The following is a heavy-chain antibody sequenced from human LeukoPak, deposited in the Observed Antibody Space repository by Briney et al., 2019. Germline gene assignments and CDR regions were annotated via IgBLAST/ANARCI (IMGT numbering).Heavy chain of an antibody. CDR1: GFTFSSYS. D-gene: IGHD6-13*01. Sequence: GGSLRLSCAASGFTFSSYSMNWVRQAPGKGLEWVSSISSSSSYRFYADSVKGRFTISRDNAKNSLYLQTNRLRAEETAVYYCAREHTAAGGWGQGTLVTVSS. V-gene: IGHV3-21*01. CDR2: ISSSSSYR. CDR3: AREHTAAGG. J-gene: IGHJ4*02.